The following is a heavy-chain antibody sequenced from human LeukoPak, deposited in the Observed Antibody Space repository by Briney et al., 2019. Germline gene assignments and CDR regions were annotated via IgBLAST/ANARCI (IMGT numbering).Heavy chain of an antibody. V-gene: IGHV1-69*05. D-gene: IGHD4-11*01. CDR3: ARPKDSNWETLHH. CDR1: GGTFRGYS. Sequence: ASVKVSCKASGGTFRGYSIAWVRQAPGQGLEWMGGIIPNFRTSNYAQKFQGRVTFSTDESAGTGYLELSGLRSEDTAVYYCARPKDSNWETLHHWGQGTLVTVSS. J-gene: IGHJ1*01. CDR2: IIPNFRTS.